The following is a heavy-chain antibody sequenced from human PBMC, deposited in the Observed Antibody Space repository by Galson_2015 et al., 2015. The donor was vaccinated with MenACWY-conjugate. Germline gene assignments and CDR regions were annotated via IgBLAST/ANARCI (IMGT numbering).Heavy chain of an antibody. CDR1: GFTFSGYS. V-gene: IGHV3-48*02. Sequence: SLRLSCAASGFTFSGYSMNWVRQAPGKGLEWISGISSGSSSIYDADSVRGRFTISRDNSKNSLFLQMNSLRDEDTAVYYCARRGSGSYYETLCTFDIWGQGTMVTVSS. CDR3: ARRGSGSYYETLCTFDI. CDR2: ISSGSSSI. J-gene: IGHJ3*02. D-gene: IGHD1-26*01.